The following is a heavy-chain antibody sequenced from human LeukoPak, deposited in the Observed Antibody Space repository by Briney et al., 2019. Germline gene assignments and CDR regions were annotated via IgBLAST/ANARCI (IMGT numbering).Heavy chain of an antibody. CDR1: GYSISSGYY. CDR3: ASMTYYYDSSGYYYEGNFDY. Sequence: PSETLSLTCAVSGYSISSGYYWGWIRQPPGKGLEWIGSIYHSGSTYYNPSLKSRDTISVDTSKNQFSLKLSSVTAADTAVYYCASMTYYYDSSGYYYEGNFDYWGQGTLVTVSS. J-gene: IGHJ4*02. CDR2: IYHSGST. V-gene: IGHV4-38-2*01. D-gene: IGHD3-22*01.